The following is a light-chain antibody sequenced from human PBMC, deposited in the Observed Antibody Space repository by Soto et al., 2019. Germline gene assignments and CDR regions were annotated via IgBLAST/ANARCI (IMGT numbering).Light chain of an antibody. Sequence: DLVMTQFPLSLPVTPGEAASNSCTSSQSLLYNNTYNYLDWYVQKPGQSPQLLIYCGSNRAPGVPDRFSGSGSGTDFTLKINRVEAEDVGTYYCMQALQSLTFGQGTRLEI. J-gene: IGKJ5*01. CDR3: MQALQSLT. CDR1: QSLLYNNTYNY. CDR2: CGS. V-gene: IGKV2-28*01.